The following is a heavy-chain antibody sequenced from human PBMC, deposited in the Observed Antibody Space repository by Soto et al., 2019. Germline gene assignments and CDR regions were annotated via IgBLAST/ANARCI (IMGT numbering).Heavy chain of an antibody. D-gene: IGHD3-10*01. CDR3: ARELMVRGVITHNWFDP. V-gene: IGHV3-33*01. J-gene: IGHJ5*02. Sequence: GGSLRLSCAASGFTFSSYGMHWVRQAPGKGLEWVAVIWYDGSNKYYADSVKGRFTISRDNSKNTLYLQMNSLRAEDTAVYYCARELMVRGVITHNWFDPWGQGTLVTVSS. CDR2: IWYDGSNK. CDR1: GFTFSSYG.